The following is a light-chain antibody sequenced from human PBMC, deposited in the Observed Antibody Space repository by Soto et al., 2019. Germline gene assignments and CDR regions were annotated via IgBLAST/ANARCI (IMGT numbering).Light chain of an antibody. CDR1: QSVSSD. V-gene: IGKV3-15*01. CDR3: QQYDDWPPMYT. J-gene: IGKJ2*01. CDR2: GAS. Sequence: EIVMTQSPATLSVSPGERVTLSCRASQSVSSDLAWYQQKPGQAPRLLIYGASTRATGIPVRFSGSGSGTDFTLTISSLQSEDFAVYYCQQYDDWPPMYTFGQRTTLEIK.